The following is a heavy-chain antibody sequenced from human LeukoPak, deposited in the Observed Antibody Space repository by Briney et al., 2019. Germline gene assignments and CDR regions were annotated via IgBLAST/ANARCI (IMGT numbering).Heavy chain of an antibody. D-gene: IGHD2-8*01. Sequence: PSQTLSLTCTVSGGSISSGNYFWNWIRQPAGKKLEWIGRIYSSGSTNYNPSLQSRVTISADTSKNQVSLRLTSVTAADTAVYYCARAGYCTNGVFYGYYYYYMDVWGKGTTVTVFS. J-gene: IGHJ6*03. CDR1: GGSISSGNYF. CDR3: ARAGYCTNGVFYGYYYYYMDV. V-gene: IGHV4-61*02. CDR2: IYSSGST.